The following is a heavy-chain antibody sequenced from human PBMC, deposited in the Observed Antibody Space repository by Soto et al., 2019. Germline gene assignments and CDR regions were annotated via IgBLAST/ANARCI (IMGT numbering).Heavy chain of an antibody. D-gene: IGHD3-10*01. V-gene: IGHV1-2*02. J-gene: IGHJ6*02. CDR2: INPNSGGT. Sequence: ASVKVSCKASGYTFTGYYMHWVRQAPGQGLEWMGWINPNSGGTNYAQKFQGRVTMTRDTSISTAYMELSRLRSDDTAVYYCASDEGFYRFGELSNYYGMDVWGQGTKVTVSS. CDR3: ASDEGFYRFGELSNYYGMDV. CDR1: GYTFTGYY.